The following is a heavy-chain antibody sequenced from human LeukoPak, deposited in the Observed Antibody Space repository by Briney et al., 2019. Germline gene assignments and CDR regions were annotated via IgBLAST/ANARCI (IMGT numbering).Heavy chain of an antibody. D-gene: IGHD3-10*01. V-gene: IGHV1-18*01. Sequence: RASVKVSCKAFGYTFNTYGINWVRQAPGQGLEWMGWISAHNGKTNYAGTLQDRVTMTTDTSTNTAYLELRSLRFDDTALYFCARAGWLYGSGTYCDSWGQGTLVTVSS. CDR3: ARAGWLYGSGTYCDS. CDR2: ISAHNGKT. J-gene: IGHJ5*01. CDR1: GYTFNTYG.